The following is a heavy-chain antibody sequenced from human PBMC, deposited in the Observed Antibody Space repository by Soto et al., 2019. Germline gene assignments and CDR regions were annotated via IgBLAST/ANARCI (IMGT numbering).Heavy chain of an antibody. CDR2: ISAYNGNT. Sequence: QVPLVQSGAEVKKPGASVKVSCKASGYTFTSYGISWVRQAPGQGLEWMGWISAYNGNTNYAQKLQGRVTMTTDTSTSTAYMELRSLRSDDTAVYYCARDLPGDYGDYGGEGAFDPWGQGTLVTVSS. CDR1: GYTFTSYG. D-gene: IGHD4-17*01. V-gene: IGHV1-18*01. CDR3: ARDLPGDYGDYGGEGAFDP. J-gene: IGHJ5*02.